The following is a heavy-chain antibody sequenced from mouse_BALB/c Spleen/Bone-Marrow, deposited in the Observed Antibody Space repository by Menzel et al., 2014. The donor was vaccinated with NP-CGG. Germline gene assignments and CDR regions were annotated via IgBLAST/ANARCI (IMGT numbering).Heavy chain of an antibody. CDR2: INPYNGAT. J-gene: IGHJ2*01. CDR1: GYSFTGYY. V-gene: IGHV1-31*01. CDR3: TREKVGDFDY. Sequence: EVQLVESGPELVKPGASVKISCKASGYSFTGYYMHWVKQSHVKSLEWIGRINPYNGATSYNQNFKVKASLTVDKSSSTAYMELHSLTSEDSAVYYCTREKVGDFDYWGQGTTLTVSS.